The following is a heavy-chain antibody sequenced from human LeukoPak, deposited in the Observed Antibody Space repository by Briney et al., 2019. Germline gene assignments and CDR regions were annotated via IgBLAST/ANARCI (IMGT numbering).Heavy chain of an antibody. Sequence: PGGSLRLSCAASGFTFDDYAMHWVRQVPGRGLEWVSGISWNSGSIGYADSVKGRFTISRDNSKNTLYLQMNSPRAEDTAVYYCARPIVGATGDNWFDPWGQGTLVTVSS. V-gene: IGHV3-9*01. J-gene: IGHJ5*02. D-gene: IGHD1-26*01. CDR3: ARPIVGATGDNWFDP. CDR1: GFTFDDYA. CDR2: ISWNSGSI.